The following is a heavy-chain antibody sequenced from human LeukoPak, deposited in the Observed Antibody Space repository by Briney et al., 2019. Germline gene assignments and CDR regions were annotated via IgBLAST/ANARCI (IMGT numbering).Heavy chain of an antibody. Sequence: ASETLSLTCTVSGGSISSSSYYWGWIRQPPGKGLEWIESIYHSGSTYYNPSLKSRVTISVDTSKNQFSLKLSSVTAADTAVYYCASGIVGAALSTFDYWGQGTLVTVSS. D-gene: IGHD1-26*01. CDR1: GGSISSSSYY. CDR3: ASGIVGAALSTFDY. V-gene: IGHV4-39*07. CDR2: IYHSGST. J-gene: IGHJ4*02.